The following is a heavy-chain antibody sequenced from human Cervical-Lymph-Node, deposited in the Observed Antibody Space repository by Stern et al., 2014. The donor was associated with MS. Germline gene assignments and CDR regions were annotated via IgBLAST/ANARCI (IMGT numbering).Heavy chain of an antibody. CDR3: ARASLGGYDWFDP. CDR2: IHHSGTT. V-gene: IGHV4-4*02. Sequence: QVQLQESGPGLVKASGTLSLTCAVSGDSITSDTWWSWVRQPPRKGLEWIGEIHHSGTTNYNPSLESRLTIPLNNPKNQFSLILNFVAAADTAVYYCARASLGGYDWFDPWGQGTLVTVSS. CDR1: GDSITSDTW. D-gene: IGHD5-12*01. J-gene: IGHJ5*02.